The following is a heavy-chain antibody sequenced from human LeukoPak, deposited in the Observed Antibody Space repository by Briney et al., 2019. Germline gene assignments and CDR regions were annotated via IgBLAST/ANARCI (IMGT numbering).Heavy chain of an antibody. D-gene: IGHD3-22*01. CDR3: TTRVARWLLPEG. Sequence: GASVKVSCKASGYTFTSYDINWVRQATGQGLEWMGWMNPNSGNTDYAQKFQGRVTITRNTSISTAYMELSSLRSEDTAVYYCTTRVARWLLPEGWGQGTLVTVSS. CDR2: MNPNSGNT. J-gene: IGHJ4*02. V-gene: IGHV1-8*03. CDR1: GYTFTSYD.